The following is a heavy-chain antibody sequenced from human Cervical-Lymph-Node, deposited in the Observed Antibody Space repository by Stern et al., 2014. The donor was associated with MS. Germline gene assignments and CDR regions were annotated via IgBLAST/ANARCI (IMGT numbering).Heavy chain of an antibody. CDR1: GYNFNNYW. D-gene: IGHD2-21*02. Sequence: EVQLVESGAEVKKPGESLKISCKGSGYNFNNYWIGWVRQMPGKGLEWMGIIYPGVSDTRYIPSFPGQVTSSADKSINTAYLEWDSLKASDTAMYYCSRPNRVTDTDGDFWGQGTLVTVSS. CDR2: IYPGVSDT. V-gene: IGHV5-51*01. J-gene: IGHJ4*02. CDR3: SRPNRVTDTDGDF.